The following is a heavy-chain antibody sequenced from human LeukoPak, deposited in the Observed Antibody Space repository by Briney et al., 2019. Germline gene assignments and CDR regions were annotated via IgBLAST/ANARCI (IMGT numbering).Heavy chain of an antibody. Sequence: PGGSLRLSCAASGFTFSGSAMHWVRQASGKGLEWVGRIRSKANSYATAYAASVKGRFTISRDDSKNTAYLQMNSLKTEDTAVYYCTRHVVPNWFDPWGQGTLVTVSS. D-gene: IGHD2-2*01. CDR1: GFTFSGSA. V-gene: IGHV3-73*01. CDR2: IRSKANSYAT. CDR3: TRHVVPNWFDP. J-gene: IGHJ5*02.